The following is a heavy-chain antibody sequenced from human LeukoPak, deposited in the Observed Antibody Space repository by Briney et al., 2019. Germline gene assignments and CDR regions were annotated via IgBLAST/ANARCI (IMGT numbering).Heavy chain of an antibody. CDR3: ARWAYGDYRYFDY. Sequence: GASVTVSCTASGYTFTSYAMHWVRQAPGQRLEWMGWINAGNGNTKYSQKFQGRVTITRDTSASTAYMELSSLRSEDTAVYYCARWAYGDYRYFDYWGQGTLVTVSS. V-gene: IGHV1-3*01. CDR2: INAGNGNT. D-gene: IGHD4-17*01. CDR1: GYTFTSYA. J-gene: IGHJ4*02.